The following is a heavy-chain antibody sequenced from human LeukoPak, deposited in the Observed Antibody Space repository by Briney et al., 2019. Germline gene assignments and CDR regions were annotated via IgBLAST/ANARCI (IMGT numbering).Heavy chain of an antibody. CDR2: IYPDDSDT. J-gene: IGHJ4*02. CDR1: GYSFTSYW. Sequence: GESLKISCKGSGYSFTSYWIGWVRQMPGKGLEWMGIIYPDDSDTRYSPSFQGQVTISADKSISTAYLQWSSLKASDTAMYYCARGAEYYDSSGYRPFDYWGQGTLVTVSS. CDR3: ARGAEYYDSSGYRPFDY. D-gene: IGHD3-22*01. V-gene: IGHV5-51*01.